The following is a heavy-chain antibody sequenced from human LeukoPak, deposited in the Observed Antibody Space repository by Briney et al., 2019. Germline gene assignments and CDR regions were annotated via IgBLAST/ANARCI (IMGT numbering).Heavy chain of an antibody. D-gene: IGHD3-3*01. V-gene: IGHV5-51*01. J-gene: IGHJ6*03. CDR3: ARLYYDFWSGYYIPPAYYYYYMDV. Sequence: GESLKISCKGSGYSFTSYWIGWVRQMPGKGLEWMGIIYPGDSDTRYSPSFQGQVTISADKSISTAYLQWSSLKASDTAMYYCARLYYDFWSGYYIPPAYYYYYMDVLGKGTTVTVSS. CDR1: GYSFTSYW. CDR2: IYPGDSDT.